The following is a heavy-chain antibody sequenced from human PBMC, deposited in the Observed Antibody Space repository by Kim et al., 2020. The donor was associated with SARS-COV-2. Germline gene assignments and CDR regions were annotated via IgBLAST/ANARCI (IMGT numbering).Heavy chain of an antibody. CDR3: ARGMGDY. Sequence: ADSLKGRFTVSRDNAKNTLYLQMNSLGLEDTAIYFCARGMGDYWGQGPLVTVSS. D-gene: IGHD2-8*01. V-gene: IGHV3-74*01. J-gene: IGHJ4*02.